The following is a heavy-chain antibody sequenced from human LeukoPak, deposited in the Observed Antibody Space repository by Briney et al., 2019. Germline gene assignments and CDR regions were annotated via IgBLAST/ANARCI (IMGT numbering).Heavy chain of an antibody. CDR2: IIPILGIA. CDR1: GGTFSSYA. CDR3: ARGRYGDYISDY. J-gene: IGHJ4*02. V-gene: IGHV1-69*04. D-gene: IGHD4-17*01. Sequence: GSSVKVSCKASGGTFSSYAISWVRQAPGQGLEWMGRIIPILGIANYAQKFQGRATMTRNTSISTAYMELSSLRSEDTAVYYCARGRYGDYISDYWGQGTLVTVSS.